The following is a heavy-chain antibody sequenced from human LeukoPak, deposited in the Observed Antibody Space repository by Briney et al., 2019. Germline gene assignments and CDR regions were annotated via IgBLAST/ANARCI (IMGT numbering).Heavy chain of an antibody. V-gene: IGHV4-61*01. CDR3: ARDGPMVRGARAFDI. CDR2: IYYSGST. CDR1: GGSVSSGSYY. J-gene: IGHJ3*02. Sequence: SEALSLTCTVSGGSVSSGSYYWSWIRQPPGKGLEWIGYIYYSGSTNSNPSLKSRVTISVDTSKNQFPLKLSSVTAADTAVYYCARDGPMVRGARAFDIWGQGTMVTVSS. D-gene: IGHD3-10*01.